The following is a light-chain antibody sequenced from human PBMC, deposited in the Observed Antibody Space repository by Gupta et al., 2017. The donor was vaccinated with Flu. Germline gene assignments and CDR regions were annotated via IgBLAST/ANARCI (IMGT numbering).Light chain of an antibody. CDR1: TTDVDDYKY. CDR3: SSCTSTTPCV. CDR2: DVS. Sequence: QSVLTQPASVSGSPGQSITIFCTGDTTDVDDYKYVAWFQQLPGKAPKLILFDVSRRPSDIADRFSGSKSAHAASLTISGLQDEDEADYFCSSCTSTTPCVFGTGTKVSVL. V-gene: IGLV2-14*03. J-gene: IGLJ1*01.